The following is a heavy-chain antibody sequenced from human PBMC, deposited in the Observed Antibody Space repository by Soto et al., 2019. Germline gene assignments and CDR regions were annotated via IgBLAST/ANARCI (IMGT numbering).Heavy chain of an antibody. CDR2: ISTYNENM. D-gene: IGHD5-18*01. V-gene: IGHV1-18*04. Sequence: ASVKVSCKGSGSTFTSNGIGWVRQAPGQGLEWMGWISTYNENMDTAPQLPGRLPMTTDTSTTTAYMELTNLQFDDTALYYCAYVGGYSTADYSFDLWGQGTPVTVSS. CDR1: GSTFTSNG. J-gene: IGHJ4*02. CDR3: AYVGGYSTADYSFDL.